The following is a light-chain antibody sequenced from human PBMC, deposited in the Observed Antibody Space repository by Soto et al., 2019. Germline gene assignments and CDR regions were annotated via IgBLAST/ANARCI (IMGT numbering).Light chain of an antibody. CDR3: CSYAGSSTHYV. V-gene: IGLV2-23*01. CDR1: SSDVGSYNL. J-gene: IGLJ1*01. Sequence: QSVLTQPASVSGSPGQSITISCTGTSSDVGSYNLVSWYQQRPGKAPKLMIYEGSKRPSGVSNRFSGSKSGNTASLTISGLQAEDEADYYCCSYAGSSTHYVFGTGTKVNVL. CDR2: EGS.